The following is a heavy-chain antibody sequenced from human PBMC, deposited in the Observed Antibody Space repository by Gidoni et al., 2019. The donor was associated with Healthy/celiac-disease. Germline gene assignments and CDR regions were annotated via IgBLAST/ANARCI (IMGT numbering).Heavy chain of an antibody. CDR1: GFTVSSYG. Sequence: QVQLVETGGGVVQPGRSLRLSCAASGFTVSSYGMHWVRQAPGKGLEWVAVIWYDGSNKYYADSVNGRFTISRDNSKNTLYLQMNSLRAEDTAVYYCARDISYSYGGDYWGQGTLVTVSS. CDR3: ARDISYSYGGDY. CDR2: IWYDGSNK. J-gene: IGHJ4*02. V-gene: IGHV3-33*01. D-gene: IGHD5-18*01.